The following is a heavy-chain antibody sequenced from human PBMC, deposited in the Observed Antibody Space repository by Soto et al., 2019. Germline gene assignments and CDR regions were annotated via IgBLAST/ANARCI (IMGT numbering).Heavy chain of an antibody. CDR2: IYYSGST. CDR3: AREGYGSRNYYYYGMDV. J-gene: IGHJ6*02. D-gene: IGHD2-2*01. Sequence: SETLSLTCTVSGCSISSGDYYWSWIRQPPGKGLEWIGYIYYSGSTNYNPSLKSRVTISVDTSKNQFSLKLSSVTAADTAVYYCAREGYGSRNYYYYGMDVWGQGTTVTVSS. V-gene: IGHV4-61*08. CDR1: GCSISSGDYY.